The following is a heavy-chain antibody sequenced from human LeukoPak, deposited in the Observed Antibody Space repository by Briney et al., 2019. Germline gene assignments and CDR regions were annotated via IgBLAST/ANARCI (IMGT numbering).Heavy chain of an antibody. CDR1: GYSFTSYW. J-gene: IGHJ4*02. Sequence: GESLKISCKGSGYSFTSYWIGWVRQMPGKGLEWRGIIYPGDSDTRYSPSFQGQVTISADKSISTAYLQWSSLKASDTAMYYCARPAFDVGAGERPYYFDYWGQGTLVTVSS. CDR2: IYPGDSDT. CDR3: ARPAFDVGAGERPYYFDY. D-gene: IGHD3-10*01. V-gene: IGHV5-51*01.